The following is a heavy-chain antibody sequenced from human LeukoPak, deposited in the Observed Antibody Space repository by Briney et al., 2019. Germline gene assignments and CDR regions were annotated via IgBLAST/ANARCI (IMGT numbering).Heavy chain of an antibody. CDR1: GFTFSTYE. D-gene: IGHD1-1*01. V-gene: IGHV3-48*03. Sequence: GGSLRLSCTASGFTFSTYEMNWVRQAPGKGLEWVSYISGSGSTIYYADSVKGRFTISRDNAKNTLYLQMSSLRAEDTALYYCAREGGRATTANDYWGQGTLVTVSS. CDR3: AREGGRATTANDY. CDR2: ISGSGSTI. J-gene: IGHJ4*02.